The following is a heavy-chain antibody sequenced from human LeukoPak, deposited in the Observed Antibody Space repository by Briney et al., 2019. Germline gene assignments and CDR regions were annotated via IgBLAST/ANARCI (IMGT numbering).Heavy chain of an antibody. Sequence: GASVKVSCKASGYTFTGYYMHWVRQAPGQGLEWMGWINPNSGGTNYAQKFQGRVTMTRDTSISTAYMELSRLRSDDTAVYYYATLTGGFYYDSSGYSGYWGQGTLVTVSS. CDR1: GYTFTGYY. J-gene: IGHJ4*02. V-gene: IGHV1-2*02. CDR2: INPNSGGT. CDR3: ATLTGGFYYDSSGYSGY. D-gene: IGHD3-22*01.